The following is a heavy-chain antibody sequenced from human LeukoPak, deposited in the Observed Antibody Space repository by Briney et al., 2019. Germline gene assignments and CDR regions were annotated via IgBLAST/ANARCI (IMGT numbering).Heavy chain of an antibody. CDR2: ISAYNGDT. CDR1: GSTFTTYG. CDR3: ARILYYDSSGPPDY. Sequence: ASVKVSCKASGSTFTTYGISWVRQAPGQGLEWMGWISAYNGDTNYAQRLQGRVTMTTDTSTSTAYMELRSLRSDDTAVYYCARILYYDSSGPPDYWGQGTLVTVSS. V-gene: IGHV1-18*01. J-gene: IGHJ4*02. D-gene: IGHD3-22*01.